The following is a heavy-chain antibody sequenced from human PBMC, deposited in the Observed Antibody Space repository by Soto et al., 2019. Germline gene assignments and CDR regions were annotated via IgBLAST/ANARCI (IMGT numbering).Heavy chain of an antibody. Sequence: HPGGSLRLSCAASGFTFSSYWMHWVRQAPGKGLVWVSRINSDGSSTSYADSVKGRFTISRDNAKNTLYLQMNSLRAEDTAVYYCARERRGGFGELFSGYMDVWGTGTTVTVSS. CDR3: ARERRGGFGELFSGYMDV. D-gene: IGHD3-10*01. CDR1: GFTFSSYW. J-gene: IGHJ6*03. CDR2: INSDGSST. V-gene: IGHV3-74*01.